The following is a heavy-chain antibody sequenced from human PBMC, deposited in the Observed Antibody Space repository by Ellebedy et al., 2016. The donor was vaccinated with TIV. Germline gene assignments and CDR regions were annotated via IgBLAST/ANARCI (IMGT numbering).Heavy chain of an antibody. D-gene: IGHD1-1*01. CDR2: ISNDGSKT. V-gene: IGHV3-30*18. Sequence: GESLKISCAASGFMFSSYVMHWVRQAPGKGLEWVALISNDGSKTFYTDSVKGRSTISRDNPKNTLYLQMNSLRAEDTAVYYCANWNEYLDTFDVWGQGTMVTVSS. CDR1: GFMFSSYV. CDR3: ANWNEYLDTFDV. J-gene: IGHJ3*01.